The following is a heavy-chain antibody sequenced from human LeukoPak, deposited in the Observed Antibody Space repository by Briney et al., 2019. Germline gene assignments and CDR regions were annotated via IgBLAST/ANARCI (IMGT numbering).Heavy chain of an antibody. J-gene: IGHJ6*02. D-gene: IGHD3-16*01. CDR1: GFTVSSNY. CDR3: ARDIPMGGYPSYYYGMDV. V-gene: IGHV3-66*01. Sequence: GGSLRLSCAASGFTVSSNYMSWVRQAPGKGLEWVSVIYSGGSTYYADSVKGRFTISRDNSKNTLYLQMNSLRAEDTAVYYCARDIPMGGYPSYYYGMDVWGQGTTVTVSS. CDR2: IYSGGST.